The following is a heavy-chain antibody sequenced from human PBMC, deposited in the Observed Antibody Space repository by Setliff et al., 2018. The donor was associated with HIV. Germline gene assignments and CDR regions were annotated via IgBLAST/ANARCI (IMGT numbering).Heavy chain of an antibody. D-gene: IGHD4-4*01. CDR3: ARGGRSTVATWAWFDP. CDR1: GDSIRGYY. CDR2: VFYTGFA. J-gene: IGHJ5*02. V-gene: IGHV4-59*12. Sequence: KLPETLSLTCTVSGDSIRGYYWSWIRQPPGKGLEWMGHVFYTGFAAYNPSLKSRLTISVDTSKSQFSLRLTSVTAADTAVYYCARGGRSTVATWAWFDPWGQGTLVTVSS.